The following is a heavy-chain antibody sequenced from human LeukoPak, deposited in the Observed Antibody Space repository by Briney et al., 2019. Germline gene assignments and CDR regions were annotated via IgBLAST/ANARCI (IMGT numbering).Heavy chain of an antibody. J-gene: IGHJ5*02. CDR2: IYYSGST. CDR1: GGSISSSSYY. D-gene: IGHD3-3*01. V-gene: IGHV4-39*01. Sequence: SETPSLTCTVSGGSISSSSYYWGWIRQPPGRGLEWIGSIYYSGSTYYNPSLKSRVTISVDTSKNQVSQKRSSVTDADTALYYCARLTYYDPAGFDPWGQ. CDR3: ARLTYYDPAGFDP.